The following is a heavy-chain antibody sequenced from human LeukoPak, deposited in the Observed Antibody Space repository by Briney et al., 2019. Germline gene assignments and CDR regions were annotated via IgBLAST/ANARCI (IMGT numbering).Heavy chain of an antibody. CDR2: INHSGST. J-gene: IGHJ4*02. CDR1: GGSFSGYY. CDR3: AGAGAHFDY. V-gene: IGHV4-34*01. D-gene: IGHD3-10*01. Sequence: SETLSLTCAVYGGSFSGYYWGWIRQPPGKGLEWIGEINHSGSTNYNPSLKSRVTISVDTSKNQFSLKLSSVTAADTAVYYCAGAGAHFDYWGQGTLVTVSS.